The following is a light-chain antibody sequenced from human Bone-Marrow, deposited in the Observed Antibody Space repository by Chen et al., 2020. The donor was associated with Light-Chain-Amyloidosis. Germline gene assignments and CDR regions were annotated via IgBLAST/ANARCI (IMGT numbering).Light chain of an antibody. CDR2: KAS. Sequence: DIQMTQSPSTLSASVGDRITITCRASQRISSWLAWYQQKPGKAPRLLIYKASTLESGVPSRFSGSGSGTEFTHTISSLQPEDFATYYCQQYNSYWTFGQGTKVEIK. CDR3: QQYNSYWT. J-gene: IGKJ1*01. CDR1: QRISSW. V-gene: IGKV1-5*03.